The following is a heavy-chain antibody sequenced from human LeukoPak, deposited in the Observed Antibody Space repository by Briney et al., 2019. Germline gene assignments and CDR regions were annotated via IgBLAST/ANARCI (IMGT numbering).Heavy chain of an antibody. Sequence: GGSLRLSCAASGLTFSSYAMSWVRQAPGKGLEWVSAISGSGGSTYYADSVKGRFTISRDNSKNTLYLQMNSLRAEDTAVYYCAKPGGSGSYYNVGSHYYGMDVWGQGTTVTVSS. V-gene: IGHV3-23*01. J-gene: IGHJ6*02. CDR1: GLTFSSYA. CDR3: AKPGGSGSYYNVGSHYYGMDV. CDR2: ISGSGGST. D-gene: IGHD3-10*01.